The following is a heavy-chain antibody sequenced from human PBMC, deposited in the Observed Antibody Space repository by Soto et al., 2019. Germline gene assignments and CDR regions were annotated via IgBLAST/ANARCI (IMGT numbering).Heavy chain of an antibody. CDR1: GYTFTSYG. CDR3: AREPYSSGWYEREEFDP. V-gene: IGHV1-18*01. J-gene: IGHJ5*02. CDR2: ISAYNGNT. Sequence: QVQLVQSGAEVKKPGASVKVSCKASGYTFTSYGISWERQAPGQGLEWMGWISAYNGNTNYAQKLQGRVTMTTDTSTSTAYMELRSLRSDDTAVYYCAREPYSSGWYEREEFDPWGQGTLVTVSS. D-gene: IGHD6-19*01.